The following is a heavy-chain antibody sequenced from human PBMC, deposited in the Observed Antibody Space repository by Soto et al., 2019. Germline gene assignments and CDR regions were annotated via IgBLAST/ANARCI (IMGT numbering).Heavy chain of an antibody. CDR2: IWYDGSNK. D-gene: IGHD6-19*01. J-gene: IGHJ4*02. Sequence: GSLRLSCAASGFTFSSYGMHWVRQAPGKGLEWVAVIWYDGSNKYYADSVKGRFTISRDNSKNTLYLQMNSLRAEDTAVYYCARDRSESDSSGWYPTYYFDYWGQGTLVTVSS. CDR3: ARDRSESDSSGWYPTYYFDY. CDR1: GFTFSSYG. V-gene: IGHV3-33*01.